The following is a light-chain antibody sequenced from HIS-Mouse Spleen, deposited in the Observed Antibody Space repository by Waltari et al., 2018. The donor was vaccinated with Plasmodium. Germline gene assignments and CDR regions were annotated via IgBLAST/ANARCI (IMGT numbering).Light chain of an antibody. CDR2: EDS. V-gene: IGLV3-10*01. Sequence: SYELTQPPSVSVSPGQTARITCSGDALPKKYAYWYQQKSGQAPVLVIYEDSKRPSGIPVGFADSSSWTMASSTVSGAQVEDEADYYCYSTDSSGNHRVFGGGTKLTVL. CDR1: ALPKKY. CDR3: YSTDSSGNHRV. J-gene: IGLJ3*02.